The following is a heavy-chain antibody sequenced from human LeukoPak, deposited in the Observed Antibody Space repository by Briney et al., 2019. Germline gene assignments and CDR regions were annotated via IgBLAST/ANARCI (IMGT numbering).Heavy chain of an antibody. Sequence: PGRSLRLSCAASGFTFSSYGMHWVRQAPGKGLEWVAVIWYDGSNKYCADSVKGRFTISRDNSKNTLYMQMNSLRAEDTAVYYCARENGDYDGPDDAFDIWGQGTMVTVSS. CDR1: GFTFSSYG. D-gene: IGHD4-17*01. CDR3: ARENGDYDGPDDAFDI. CDR2: IWYDGSNK. J-gene: IGHJ3*02. V-gene: IGHV3-33*01.